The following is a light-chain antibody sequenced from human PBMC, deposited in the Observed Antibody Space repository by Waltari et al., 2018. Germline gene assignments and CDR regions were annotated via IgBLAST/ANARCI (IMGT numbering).Light chain of an antibody. V-gene: IGKV4-1*01. J-gene: IGKJ3*01. CDR3: QQYYSTPPT. Sequence: DIVMTQSPNFLAVSLGERATINCKSSQNVLYRSNNRSYLAWYQQKPGPPPKLLIYWASTRESGVPDRFSGGGSGTDFTLTISSLQAEDVAVYYCQQYYSTPPTFGPGTKVDIK. CDR1: QNVLYRSNNRSY. CDR2: WAS.